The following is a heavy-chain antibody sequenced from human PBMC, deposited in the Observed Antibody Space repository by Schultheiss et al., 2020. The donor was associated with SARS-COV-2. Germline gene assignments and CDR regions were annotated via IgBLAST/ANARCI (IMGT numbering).Heavy chain of an antibody. Sequence: SETLSLTCTVSGGSISSGGYYWSWIRQHPGKGLEWIGYIYYSGSTYYNPSLKSRVTISVDTSKNQFSLKLSSVTAADTAVYYCARVLDSSGYGYDYWGQGTLVTVSS. V-gene: IGHV4-31*03. CDR2: IYYSGST. D-gene: IGHD3-22*01. J-gene: IGHJ4*02. CDR1: GGSISSGGYY. CDR3: ARVLDSSGYGYDY.